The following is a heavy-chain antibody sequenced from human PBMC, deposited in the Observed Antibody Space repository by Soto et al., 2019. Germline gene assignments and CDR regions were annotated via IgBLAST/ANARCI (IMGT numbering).Heavy chain of an antibody. CDR2: FDPEDGET. CDR3: ATVLDYYDSSGRSQTGYYYYGMDV. V-gene: IGHV1-24*01. CDR1: GYTLTELS. J-gene: IGHJ6*02. D-gene: IGHD3-22*01. Sequence: ASVKVSCKVSGYTLTELSMHWVRQAPGKGLEWMGGFDPEDGETIYAQKFQGRVTMTEDTSTDKAYMELSSLRSEDTAVYYCATVLDYYDSSGRSQTGYYYYGMDVWGQGTTVTVSS.